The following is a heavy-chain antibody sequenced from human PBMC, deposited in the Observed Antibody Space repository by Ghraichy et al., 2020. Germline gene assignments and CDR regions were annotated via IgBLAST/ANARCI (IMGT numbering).Heavy chain of an antibody. D-gene: IGHD6-6*01. V-gene: IGHV3-33*08. J-gene: IGHJ4*02. Sequence: GGSLRLSCAASGFPFSSYGMHWVRQAPGKGLEWVAVIWYDGSNKYYADSVKGRFTISRDNSKNTLYLQMNSLRAEDTAVYYCARDRGPYSSSSGGGYWGQGTLVTVSS. CDR3: ARDRGPYSSSSGGGY. CDR1: GFPFSSYG. CDR2: IWYDGSNK.